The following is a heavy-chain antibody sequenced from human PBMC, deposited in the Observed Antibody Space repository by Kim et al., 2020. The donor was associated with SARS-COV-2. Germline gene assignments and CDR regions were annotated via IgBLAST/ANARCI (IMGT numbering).Heavy chain of an antibody. D-gene: IGHD5-12*01. Sequence: GGSLRLSCAASGFTFSSYGMHWVRQAPGKGLEWVAVISYDGSNKYYADSVKGRFTISRDNSKNTLYLQMNSLRAEDTAVYYCAKEHGYNDLYYFDYWGQGTLVTVSS. J-gene: IGHJ4*02. CDR2: ISYDGSNK. CDR1: GFTFSSYG. V-gene: IGHV3-30*18. CDR3: AKEHGYNDLYYFDY.